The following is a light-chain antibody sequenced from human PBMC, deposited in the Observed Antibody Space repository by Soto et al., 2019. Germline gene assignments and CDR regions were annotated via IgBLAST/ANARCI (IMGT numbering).Light chain of an antibody. CDR1: QSIMNNY. J-gene: IGKJ5*01. CDR2: GAS. CDR3: QQYGSSPLT. Sequence: EIVLTQSPGTLPLSPGERVTLSCRASQSIMNNYLAWYQQKPGQAPRLLIYGASSRVTGIPDRFSGSGSGTDFTLTISRLEPEDFAVYYCQQYGSSPLTFGQGTRLEIK. V-gene: IGKV3-20*01.